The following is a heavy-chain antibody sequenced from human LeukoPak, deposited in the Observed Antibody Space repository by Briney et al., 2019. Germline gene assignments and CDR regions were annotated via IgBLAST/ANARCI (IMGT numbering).Heavy chain of an antibody. CDR2: FDPEDGET. D-gene: IGHD5-12*01. Sequence: ASVKVSCKVSGYTLTELSMHWVRQAPGKGLEWMGGFDPEDGETIYAQKFQGRVTMTEDTSTDTAYMELSSLRSEDTAVYYCATNVDIVATVDAFDIWGQGTMVTVSS. V-gene: IGHV1-24*01. CDR1: GYTLTELS. J-gene: IGHJ3*02. CDR3: ATNVDIVATVDAFDI.